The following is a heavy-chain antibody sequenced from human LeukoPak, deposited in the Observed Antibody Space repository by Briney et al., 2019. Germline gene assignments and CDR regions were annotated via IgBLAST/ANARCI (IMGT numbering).Heavy chain of an antibody. Sequence: ASVKVCCKASGYTFTSYDINWVRQATGPGLEWMGWMNPNSGNTGYAQKFQGRVTITRNTYISTAYLELSSLRSEDTAVYYCARGGELLGDNWFDPWGQGTLVTVSS. D-gene: IGHD3-16*01. V-gene: IGHV1-8*01. J-gene: IGHJ5*02. CDR3: ARGGELLGDNWFDP. CDR2: MNPNSGNT. CDR1: GYTFTSYD.